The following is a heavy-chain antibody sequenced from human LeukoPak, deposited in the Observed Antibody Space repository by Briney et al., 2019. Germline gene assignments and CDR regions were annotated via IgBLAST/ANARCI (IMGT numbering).Heavy chain of an antibody. CDR2: IINIGGST. Sequence: GESLRLSCAASGFTFSSYAMSWVRQAPGKGLEWVSTIINIGGSTYYADSVKGRFTISRDNSKNTLYLQMNSLRAEDTAVYYCAKDQSRDYGSGSYFRGIFGYWGQGTLVTVSS. CDR3: AKDQSRDYGSGSYFRGIFGY. J-gene: IGHJ4*02. V-gene: IGHV3-23*01. CDR1: GFTFSSYA. D-gene: IGHD3-10*01.